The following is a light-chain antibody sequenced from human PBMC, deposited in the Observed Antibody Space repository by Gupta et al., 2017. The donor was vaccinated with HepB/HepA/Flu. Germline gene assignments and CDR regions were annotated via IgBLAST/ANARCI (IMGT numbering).Light chain of an antibody. Sequence: EIVLTQSPATLSLSPGERATLSCRASQSVSSYLAWYQQKPGQAPRLLIYDASNRATGIPARFSGSGSGTDFTLTISSLEPEDFAVYYCQQRGGGRTFGQGTKVEIK. CDR1: QSVSSY. J-gene: IGKJ1*01. CDR2: DAS. CDR3: QQRGGGRT. V-gene: IGKV3-11*01.